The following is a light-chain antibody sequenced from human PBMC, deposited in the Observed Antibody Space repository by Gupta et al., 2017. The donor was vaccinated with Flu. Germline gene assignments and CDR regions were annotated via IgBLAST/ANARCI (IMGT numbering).Light chain of an antibody. J-gene: IGLJ2*01. CDR3: SSYTTSSTYVL. CDR1: STDVNVYNY. CDR2: DVS. V-gene: IGLV2-14*03. Sequence: ITISCTGLSTDVNVYNYVSWYQQHPGKVPRLILYDVSSRPSGVSNRFSGSKSGNTASLTISGLQTEDEADYYCSSYTTSSTYVLFGGGTRLSVL.